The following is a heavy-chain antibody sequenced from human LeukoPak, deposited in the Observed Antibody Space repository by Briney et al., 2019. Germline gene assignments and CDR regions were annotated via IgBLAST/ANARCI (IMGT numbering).Heavy chain of an antibody. CDR2: ISYDGSNK. Sequence: GRSLRLSCAASGFTFSSYAMHWVRQAPCKGLEWVAVISYDGSNKYYADSVKGRFTISRDNAKNSLYLQMNSLRAEDTAVYYCARDGVKLTAMATDYFDYWGQGTLVTVSS. CDR3: ARDGVKLTAMATDYFDY. D-gene: IGHD5-18*01. V-gene: IGHV3-30-3*01. CDR1: GFTFSSYA. J-gene: IGHJ4*02.